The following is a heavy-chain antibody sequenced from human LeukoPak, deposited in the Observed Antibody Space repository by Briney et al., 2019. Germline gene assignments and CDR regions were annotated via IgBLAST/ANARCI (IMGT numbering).Heavy chain of an antibody. CDR3: ARQAYYYDSSGYYLGGFAFDI. V-gene: IGHV4-59*08. CDR1: GGSISSYS. Sequence: PSETLSLTCTVSGGSISSYSWSWIRQPPGKGLEWIGYIYYSGSTNYNPSLKSRVTISVDTSKNQFSLKLSSVTAADTAVYYCARQAYYYDSSGYYLGGFAFDIWGQGTMVTVSS. J-gene: IGHJ3*02. D-gene: IGHD3-22*01. CDR2: IYYSGST.